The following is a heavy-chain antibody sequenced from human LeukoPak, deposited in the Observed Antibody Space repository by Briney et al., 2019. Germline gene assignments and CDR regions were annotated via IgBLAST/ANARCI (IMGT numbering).Heavy chain of an antibody. J-gene: IGHJ4*02. V-gene: IGHV3-23*01. CDR2: INTGGGTT. Sequence: PGGSLRLSCAASGFTFSSFAMTWVRQAPGKGLEWVSVINTGGGTTDYADSVKGRFTISRDNSKNTPYLQMNSLRAEDTAVYYCARDHLYYFDYWGQGTLVTVSS. CDR1: GFTFSSFA. CDR3: ARDHLYYFDY.